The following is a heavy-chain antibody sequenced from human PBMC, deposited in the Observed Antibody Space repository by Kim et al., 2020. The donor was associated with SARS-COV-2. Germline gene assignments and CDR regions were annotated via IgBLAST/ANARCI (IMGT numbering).Heavy chain of an antibody. Sequence: GGSLRLSCAASGFTFSSYSMNWVRQAPGKGLEWVSSISSSSSYIYYADSVKGRFTISRDNAKNSLYLQMNSLRAEDTAVYYCARDHTYYYDSIGYYPLANYSYCGGDAWGEGTTGTVSS. CDR3: ARDHTYYYDSIGYYPLANYSYCGGDA. J-gene: IGHJ6*04. CDR2: ISSSSSYI. CDR1: GFTFSSYS. V-gene: IGHV3-21*01. D-gene: IGHD3-22*01.